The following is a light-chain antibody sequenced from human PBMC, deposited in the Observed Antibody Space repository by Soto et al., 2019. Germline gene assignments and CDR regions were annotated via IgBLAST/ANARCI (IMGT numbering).Light chain of an antibody. CDR1: SSDVGGYNY. J-gene: IGLJ1*01. V-gene: IGLV2-14*01. Sequence: QPVLTQPASVSGSPGQSITISCTGTSSDVGGYNYVSWYQQHPGKAPKLMIYDVSNRPSGVSNRFSASKSGNTASLTISGLQAEDEADYYCSSYTSSSTPYVFGTGTQLTVL. CDR2: DVS. CDR3: SSYTSSSTPYV.